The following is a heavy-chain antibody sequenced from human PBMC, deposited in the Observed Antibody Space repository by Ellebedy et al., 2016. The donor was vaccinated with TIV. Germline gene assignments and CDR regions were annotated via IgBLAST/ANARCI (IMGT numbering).Heavy chain of an antibody. CDR2: IYPDDSDT. D-gene: IGHD7-27*01. CDR3: AAYTKWGTTYYFDY. CDR1: GYSFSNYW. Sequence: GESLKISCEASGYSFSNYWIGWVRQMPGKGLEWMGIIYPDDSDTTYSPSFQGQVTISVDKSINTASLVWSSLKASDTAMYYCAAYTKWGTTYYFDYWGQGTLVTVSS. V-gene: IGHV5-51*01. J-gene: IGHJ4*02.